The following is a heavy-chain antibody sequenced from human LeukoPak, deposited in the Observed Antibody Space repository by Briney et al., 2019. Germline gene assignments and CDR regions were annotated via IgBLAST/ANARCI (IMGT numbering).Heavy chain of an antibody. D-gene: IGHD1-20*01. V-gene: IGHV1-46*01. CDR2: INPSGGST. CDR3: ARCRLKLYNWNDVVAFDI. J-gene: IGHJ3*02. Sequence: ASVKVSCKASGYTFTSYYMHWVRQAPGQGLEWMGIINPSGGSTSYAQKFQGRVTMTRDMSTSTVYMELSSLRSEDTAVYYCARCRLKLYNWNDVVAFDIWGQGTMVTASS. CDR1: GYTFTSYY.